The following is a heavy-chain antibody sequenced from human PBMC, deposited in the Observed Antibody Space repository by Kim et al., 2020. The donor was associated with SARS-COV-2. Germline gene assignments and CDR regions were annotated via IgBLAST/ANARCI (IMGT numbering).Heavy chain of an antibody. CDR3: ASRITIVPGVMSGYHGMDV. Sequence: SVKVSCKASGGTFISYAISWVRQAPGQGLEWMGRIIPIRGIANYAQKFQGRVTITGDKSMSTAYMELSSLRSEDTAVYYCASRITIVPGVMSGYHGMDV. J-gene: IGHJ6*01. CDR2: IIPIRGIA. V-gene: IGHV1-69*04. D-gene: IGHD3-10*01. CDR1: GGTFISYA.